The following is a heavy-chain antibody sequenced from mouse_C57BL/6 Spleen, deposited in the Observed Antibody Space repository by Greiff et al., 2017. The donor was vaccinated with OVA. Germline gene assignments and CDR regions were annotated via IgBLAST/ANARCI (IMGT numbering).Heavy chain of an antibody. J-gene: IGHJ1*03. V-gene: IGHV5-17*01. CDR1: GFTFSDYG. CDR2: ISSGSSTI. D-gene: IGHD1-1*01. CDR3: ARDYGSSYWYFDV. Sequence: EVQLVESGGGLVKPGGSLKLSCAASGFTFSDYGMHWVRQAPEKGLEWVAYISSGSSTIYYADTVKGRFTISRDNATNTLFLQMTSLRSEDTAMYYCARDYGSSYWYFDVWGTGTTVTVAS.